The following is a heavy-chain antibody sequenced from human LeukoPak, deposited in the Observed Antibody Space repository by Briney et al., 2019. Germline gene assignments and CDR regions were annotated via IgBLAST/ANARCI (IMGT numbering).Heavy chain of an antibody. J-gene: IGHJ4*02. D-gene: IGHD2-2*01. CDR2: ISSSSSYI. CDR3: ARDPITDSSITTDY. Sequence: GGSLRLSCAASGFTFSSYSVNWVRQAPGKGLEWVSSISSSSSYIYCADSVKGRFTISRDNAKNSLYLQMNSLRAEDTAVYYCARDPITDSSITTDYWGQGTLVTVSS. CDR1: GFTFSSYS. V-gene: IGHV3-21*01.